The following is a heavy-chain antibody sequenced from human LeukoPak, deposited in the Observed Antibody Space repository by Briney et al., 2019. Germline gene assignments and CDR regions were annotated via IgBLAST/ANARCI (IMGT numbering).Heavy chain of an antibody. Sequence: SETLSLTCTVSGGSVSSGSYYWSWIRQPPGKGLEWIGYINYSESTNYNPSLKSRVTISVDTSKNQFSLKLSSVTAADTAVYYCARERLGAFDIWGQGTMVTVSS. V-gene: IGHV4-61*01. CDR1: GGSVSSGSYY. CDR2: INYSEST. CDR3: ARERLGAFDI. J-gene: IGHJ3*02. D-gene: IGHD4-11*01.